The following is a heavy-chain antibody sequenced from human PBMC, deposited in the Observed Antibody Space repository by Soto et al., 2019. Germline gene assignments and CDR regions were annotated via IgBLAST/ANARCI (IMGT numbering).Heavy chain of an antibody. V-gene: IGHV3-21*04. J-gene: IGHJ4*02. D-gene: IGHD2-8*01. CDR2: ISSSSGYI. Sequence: PGGSLRLSCAASGFTFSSYAMSWVRQAPGKGLEWVSSISSSSGYIYYADSVKGRFTISRDNAKNSLYLQMNSLRAEDTALYYCAKADCTNGVCYTPFFDYWGQGTLVTVSS. CDR1: GFTFSSYA. CDR3: AKADCTNGVCYTPFFDY.